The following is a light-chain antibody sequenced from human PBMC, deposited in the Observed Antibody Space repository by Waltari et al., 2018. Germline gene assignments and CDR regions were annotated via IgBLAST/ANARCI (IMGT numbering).Light chain of an antibody. CDR3: NSRDSSFNHWV. V-gene: IGLV3-19*01. CDR2: GTD. J-gene: IGLJ3*02. Sequence: SSELTQDPAVSVALGQTVRITCQGDSLRSYYATWYQQKPGQAPVLVIYGTDNRPSGILVRFSGSRSGTRVSLTFTGAQSEDEADYYCNSRDSSFNHWVFGGGTKLTLL. CDR1: SLRSYY.